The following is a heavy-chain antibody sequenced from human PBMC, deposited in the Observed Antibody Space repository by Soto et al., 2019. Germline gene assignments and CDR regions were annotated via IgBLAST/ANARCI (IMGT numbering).Heavy chain of an antibody. D-gene: IGHD6-25*01. CDR2: ISYDGNTK. Sequence: QVHLAESGGGVVQPGRSLRISCAASGFTFSNYPMNWVRQAPGKGLEWVAVISYDGNTKHYADSVKGRCTISRDNPRNTLYLQMKSLRVEDTAVYYCAREVSLGVAAAGYFDAWGQGAQVTVSS. CDR3: AREVSLGVAAAGYFDA. CDR1: GFTFSNYP. V-gene: IGHV3-30*04. J-gene: IGHJ4*02.